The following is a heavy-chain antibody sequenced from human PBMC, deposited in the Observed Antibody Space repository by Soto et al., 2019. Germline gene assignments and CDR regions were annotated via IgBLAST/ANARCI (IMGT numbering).Heavy chain of an antibody. V-gene: IGHV1-69*06. CDR2: IIPIFGTA. Sequence: QVQLVQSGAEVKKPGSSVKVSCKASGGTFSSYAISWVRQAPGQGLEWMGGIIPIFGTANYAQKFQGRVTITADKSTSTAYMELSSLRSEDTAVYYCARNPYYYGSGSRQSNYYYYGMDVWGQGTTVTVSS. CDR3: ARNPYYYGSGSRQSNYYYYGMDV. CDR1: GGTFSSYA. D-gene: IGHD3-10*01. J-gene: IGHJ6*02.